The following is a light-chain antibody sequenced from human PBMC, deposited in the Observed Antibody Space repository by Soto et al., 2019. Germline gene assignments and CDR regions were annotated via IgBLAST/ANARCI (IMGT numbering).Light chain of an antibody. CDR2: EGS. V-gene: IGLV2-23*01. Sequence: QSALTQPASVSGSPGQSITISCTGTSSDVGSYNLVSWYQQHPGKAPELMIYEGSKRPSGVSNRFSGSKSGNTASLTISGLQAEDEADYYCCSYAGSSTLVFGGGTQLTVL. CDR3: CSYAGSSTLV. CDR1: SSDVGSYNL. J-gene: IGLJ2*01.